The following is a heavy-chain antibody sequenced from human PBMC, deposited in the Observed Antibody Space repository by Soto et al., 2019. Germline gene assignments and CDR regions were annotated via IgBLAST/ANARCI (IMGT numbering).Heavy chain of an antibody. J-gene: IGHJ4*02. Sequence: EVQLLESGGGLVQPGGSLRLSCAASGFTFSNYAITWVRQAPGKGLDWISSVSTDGGNTYYADSVKGRFTISRDNSKNTLYRQMTSLRVDDTATYYCARGWQQLGHWGQGALVTVSS. CDR2: VSTDGGNT. CDR3: ARGWQQLGH. CDR1: GFTFSNYA. V-gene: IGHV3-23*01. D-gene: IGHD6-13*01.